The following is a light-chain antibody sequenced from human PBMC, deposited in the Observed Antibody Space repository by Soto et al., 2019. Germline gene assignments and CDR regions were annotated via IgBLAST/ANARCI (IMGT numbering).Light chain of an antibody. CDR1: QGIASN. V-gene: IGKV3-15*01. CDR2: GAS. J-gene: IGKJ4*01. CDR3: QQYNTWPLT. Sequence: VMTQSPATLSVSPGERVTLSCRASQGIASNLAWYQQKPGQAPRLLIYGASTRATGIPASFIGSESGTEFTLTISSLQSEDFAVYYCQQYNTWPLTFGGGTKVEIK.